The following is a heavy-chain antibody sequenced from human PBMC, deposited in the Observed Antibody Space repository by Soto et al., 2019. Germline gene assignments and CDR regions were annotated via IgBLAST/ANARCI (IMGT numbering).Heavy chain of an antibody. CDR1: GGTFSSYA. V-gene: IGHV1-69*12. CDR3: AREGGSGNYRYYAMDV. CDR2: IIPIFGTA. J-gene: IGHJ6*02. D-gene: IGHD3-10*01. Sequence: QVQLVQSGAEVKKPGSSVKVSCKASGGTFSSYAISWVRQAPGQGLEWMGGIIPIFGTANYAQKFQRRVTITADESTSTAYMELSSLRSEDTAVYYCAREGGSGNYRYYAMDVWGQGTTGTVSS.